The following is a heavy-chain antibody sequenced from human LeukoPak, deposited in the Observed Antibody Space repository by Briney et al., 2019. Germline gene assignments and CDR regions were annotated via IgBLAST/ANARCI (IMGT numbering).Heavy chain of an antibody. CDR2: IKSKTDGGTT. V-gene: IGHV3-15*01. CDR1: GFTFSNAW. J-gene: IGHJ4*02. D-gene: IGHD2-15*01. CDR3: TTDLEVVVVAANYAY. Sequence: GGSLRLSCAASGFTFSNAWMSWVRQAPGKGLEWVGRIKSKTDGGTTDYAAPVKGRFTISRDDSKNTLYLQMNSLKTEDTAVYYCTTDLEVVVVAANYAYWGQGTPVTVSS.